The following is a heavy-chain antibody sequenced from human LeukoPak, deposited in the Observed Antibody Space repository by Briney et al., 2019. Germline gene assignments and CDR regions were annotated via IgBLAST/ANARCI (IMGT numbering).Heavy chain of an antibody. CDR2: ISGSGGST. CDR1: GFTFSSYA. J-gene: IGHJ4*02. Sequence: GGSLRLSCAASGFTFSSYAMSWVRQAPGKGLEWVSAISGSGGSTYYADSVKGRFTISRDNSKNTLYLQMNSLRAEDTAVYYCAKVPYYCDSSGYYFDYWGQGTLVTVSS. V-gene: IGHV3-23*01. D-gene: IGHD3-22*01. CDR3: AKVPYYCDSSGYYFDY.